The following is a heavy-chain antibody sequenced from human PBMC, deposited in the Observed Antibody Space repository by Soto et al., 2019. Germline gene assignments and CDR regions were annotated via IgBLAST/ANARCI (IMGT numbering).Heavy chain of an antibody. Sequence: QVQLVQSGAELKKPGASVRVSCKVSGHPLTEVAMHWVRQTAGKGLEWMGSFDPEDGETLYAQNFQGRVTMTEDSSADTAYMELSSLRLEDTGVYYCTTEGRFDWGQGTLVTVCS. J-gene: IGHJ4*02. D-gene: IGHD3-3*01. CDR3: TTEGRFD. V-gene: IGHV1-24*01. CDR2: FDPEDGET. CDR1: GHPLTEVA.